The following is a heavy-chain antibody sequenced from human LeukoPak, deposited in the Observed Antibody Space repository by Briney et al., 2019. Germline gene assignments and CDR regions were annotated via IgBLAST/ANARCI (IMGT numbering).Heavy chain of an antibody. D-gene: IGHD1-7*01. Sequence: GGSLRLSCAASGFTFSSYWMHWVRQAPGKGLVWVSRINTDGSYTTYADSVKGRFTISRDNAKNTLYLQMNSLRAEDTAVYYCARDCNYGVVDYWGQGTLVTVSS. CDR3: ARDCNYGVVDY. V-gene: IGHV3-74*01. CDR1: GFTFSSYW. CDR2: INTDGSYT. J-gene: IGHJ4*02.